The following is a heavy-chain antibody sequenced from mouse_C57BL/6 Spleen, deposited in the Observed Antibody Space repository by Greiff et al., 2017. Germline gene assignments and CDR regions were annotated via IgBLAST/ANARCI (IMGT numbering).Heavy chain of an antibody. CDR3: ARGNIYYAMDY. CDR2: IYPGSGST. D-gene: IGHD1-3*01. Sequence: QVQLKQPGAELVKPGASVKMSCKASGYTFTSYWITWVKQRPGQGLEWIGDIYPGSGSTNYNEKFKSKATLTVDTSSSTAYMQLSSLTSEDSAVYYCARGNIYYAMDYWGQGTSVTVSS. V-gene: IGHV1-55*01. J-gene: IGHJ4*01. CDR1: GYTFTSYW.